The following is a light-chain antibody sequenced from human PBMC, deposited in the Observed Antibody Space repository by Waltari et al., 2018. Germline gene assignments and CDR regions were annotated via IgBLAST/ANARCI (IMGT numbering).Light chain of an antibody. CDR3: QVWHAAIDPGV. Sequence: SYVLTQPASVSVAPGETARITCGGDNIGAYSVHWYQQKPDQAPVLVMSYDSDRRSGVPERFSGSNSGNTATLTISRVEAGDEATDYCQVWHAAIDPGVFGSGTAVTV. J-gene: IGLJ1*01. V-gene: IGLV3-21*04. CDR1: NIGAYS. CDR2: YDS.